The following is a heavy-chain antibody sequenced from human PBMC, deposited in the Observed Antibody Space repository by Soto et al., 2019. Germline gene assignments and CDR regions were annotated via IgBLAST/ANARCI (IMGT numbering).Heavy chain of an antibody. CDR2: INAGNGNT. V-gene: IGHV1-3*01. CDR1: GYTFTSYA. D-gene: IGHD6-19*01. Sequence: QVQLVQSGAEVKKPGASVKVSCKASGYTFTSYAMHWVRHAPGQRLEWMGWINAGNGNTKYSQKFQGRVTITRDTSASTAYMELSSLRSEDTAVYYCARGQGSSGFDYWGQGTLVTVSS. CDR3: ARGQGSSGFDY. J-gene: IGHJ4*02.